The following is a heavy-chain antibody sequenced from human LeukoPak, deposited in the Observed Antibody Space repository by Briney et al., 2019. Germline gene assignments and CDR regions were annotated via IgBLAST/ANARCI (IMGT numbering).Heavy chain of an antibody. D-gene: IGHD6-19*01. CDR2: IYTSGST. CDR1: GGSISSYY. V-gene: IGHV4-4*07. CDR3: ARERRLPVADFDY. Sequence: SETLSLTCTVSGGSISSYYWSLIRQPAGKGLEWIGRIYTSGSTNYNSSLKSRVTMSVDTSKNQFSLKLSSVTAADTAVYYCARERRLPVADFDYWGQGTLVTVSS. J-gene: IGHJ4*02.